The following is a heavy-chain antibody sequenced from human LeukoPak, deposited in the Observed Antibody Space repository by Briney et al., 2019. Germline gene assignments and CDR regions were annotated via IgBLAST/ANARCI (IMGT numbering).Heavy chain of an antibody. Sequence: GRSLRLSCAASGFTFDDYAMHWVRQAPGKGLEWVSGISWNSGSIGYSDSVKGRFTISRDNAKNSLYLQMNSLRAEDTALYYCAKSYGSGSYSDYFDYWGQGTLVTVSS. CDR3: AKSYGSGSYSDYFDY. J-gene: IGHJ4*02. CDR2: ISWNSGSI. V-gene: IGHV3-9*01. D-gene: IGHD3-10*01. CDR1: GFTFDDYA.